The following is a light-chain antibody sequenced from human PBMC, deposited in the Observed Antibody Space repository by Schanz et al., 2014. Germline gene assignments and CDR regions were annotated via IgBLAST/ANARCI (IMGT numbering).Light chain of an antibody. CDR2: EVS. J-gene: IGLJ2*01. V-gene: IGLV2-8*01. Sequence: QSALTQPPSASGSPGQSVTISCTGTSSDVGGYKYVSWYQQHPGKAPKLMIYEVSKRPSGVPDRFSASKSGNTASLTVSGLEADDEADYYCTSYAGSNQVVFGGGTKLTVL. CDR1: SSDVGGYKY. CDR3: TSYAGSNQVV.